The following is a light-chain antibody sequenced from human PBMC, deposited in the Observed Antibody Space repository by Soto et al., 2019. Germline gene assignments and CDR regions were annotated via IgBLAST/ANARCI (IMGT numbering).Light chain of an antibody. Sequence: QSVLTQPRSVSGSPGQSVTISCTGTSSYVGGYNYVSWYQQHPGKAPKLMIYDVSKRPSGVPDRFSGSKSGTTASLTISGLQAEDEAEYYCSSYTNINTRACVFGTGTKLTVL. CDR2: DVS. J-gene: IGLJ1*01. V-gene: IGLV2-11*01. CDR1: SSYVGGYNY. CDR3: SSYTNINTRACV.